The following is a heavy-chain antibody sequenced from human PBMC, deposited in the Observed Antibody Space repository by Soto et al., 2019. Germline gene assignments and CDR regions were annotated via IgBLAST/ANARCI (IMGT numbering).Heavy chain of an antibody. J-gene: IGHJ3*02. CDR2: IIPILGIA. V-gene: IGHV1-69*02. Sequence: QVQLVQSGAEVKKPGSSVKVSCKASGGTFSSYTISWVRQAPGQGREWMGRIIPILGIATYAQKFQGRVTITADKSTSTAYMELSRLRSEDTAVYYCAVYDDAFDIWGQGTMVTVSS. CDR3: AVYDDAFDI. D-gene: IGHD6-6*01. CDR1: GGTFSSYT.